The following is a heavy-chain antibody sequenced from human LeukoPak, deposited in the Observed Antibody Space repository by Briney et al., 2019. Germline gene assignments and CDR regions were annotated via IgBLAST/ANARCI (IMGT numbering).Heavy chain of an antibody. Sequence: KPSETLSLTCTVSGVSISSSYSYWGWIRQPPGMGLEWIGSIYYTGNTYYNASLKSQVSISIDTSKSQFSLKLTSVTAADTAVYYCARQTGSGLFILPGGQGTLVTVSS. CDR1: GVSISSSYSY. V-gene: IGHV4-39*01. CDR2: IYYTGNT. J-gene: IGHJ4*02. D-gene: IGHD3/OR15-3a*01. CDR3: ARQTGSGLFILP.